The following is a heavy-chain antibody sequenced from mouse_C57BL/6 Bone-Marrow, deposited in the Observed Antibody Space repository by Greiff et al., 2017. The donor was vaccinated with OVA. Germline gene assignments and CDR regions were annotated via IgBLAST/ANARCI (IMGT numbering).Heavy chain of an antibody. CDR3: ARGRYLY. V-gene: IGHV3-6*01. Sequence: EVKLMESGPGLVKPSQSLSLTCSVPGYSITSGYYWNWIRPFPGNKLEWMGYISYDGSHKYNPSLTNRISITRDTSTNQFFLKCNSVTTDDTATDSCARGRYLYWGQGTLVTVSA. CDR1: GYSITSGYY. CDR2: ISYDGSH. J-gene: IGHJ3*01.